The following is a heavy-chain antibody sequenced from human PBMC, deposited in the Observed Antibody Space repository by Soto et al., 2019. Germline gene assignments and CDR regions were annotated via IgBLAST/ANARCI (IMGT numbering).Heavy chain of an antibody. Sequence: EVQLVESGGDVVQPGGSLRLSCAASGFTFEDYTIHWVRQAPGKALEWVSLISWDGGTTYYTHSVKGRFTITRDNSKNSLYLQMNSLRPEDTALYYCAKDGSPKDDDGNWLGSWGQGTLVTVSS. J-gene: IGHJ5*01. CDR2: ISWDGGTT. CDR3: AKDGSPKDDDGNWLGS. CDR1: GFTFEDYT. D-gene: IGHD3-16*01. V-gene: IGHV3-43*01.